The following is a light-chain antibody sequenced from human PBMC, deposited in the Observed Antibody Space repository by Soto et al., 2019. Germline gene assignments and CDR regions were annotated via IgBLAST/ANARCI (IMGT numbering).Light chain of an antibody. CDR2: RAS. CDR3: QHYETYSGT. CDR1: QIINTW. Sequence: DIQMTQSPSSLSESVGDRVTITSRASQIINTWLAWYQQKPGKAPKLLIYRASNLVNGVPSRFSGSGSGTEFTLNISSLQPDDFSIYYCQHYETYSGTFGPGTKVDL. V-gene: IGKV1-5*03. J-gene: IGKJ3*01.